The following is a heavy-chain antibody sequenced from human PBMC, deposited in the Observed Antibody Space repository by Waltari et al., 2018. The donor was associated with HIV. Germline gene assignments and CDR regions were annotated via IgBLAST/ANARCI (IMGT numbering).Heavy chain of an antibody. J-gene: IGHJ4*02. CDR2: INHSGST. V-gene: IGHV4-34*01. CDR1: GGSFSGYY. CDR3: ARGRSGAYYYGSGSYLTAFDY. D-gene: IGHD3-10*01. Sequence: QVQLQQWGAGLLKPSETLSLTCAVYGGSFSGYYWSWIRPPPGKGPEWIGEINHSGSTNYNPSLKSRVTISVDTSKNQFSLKLSSVTAADTAVYYCARGRSGAYYYGSGSYLTAFDYWGQGTLVTVSS.